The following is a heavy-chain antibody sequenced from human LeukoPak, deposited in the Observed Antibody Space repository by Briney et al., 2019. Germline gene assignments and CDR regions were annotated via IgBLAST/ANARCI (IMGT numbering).Heavy chain of an antibody. CDR3: ARGACSSTSCYHSPVDY. CDR2: ISYDGSNK. CDR1: GFTFSSYA. V-gene: IGHV3-30-3*01. J-gene: IGHJ4*02. D-gene: IGHD2-2*01. Sequence: GRSLRLSCAASGFTFSSYAIHWVRQAPGKGLEWVAVISYDGSNKYYADSVKGRFTISRDNSKNTLYLQMNSLRAEDTAVYYCARGACSSTSCYHSPVDYWGQGTLVTVSS.